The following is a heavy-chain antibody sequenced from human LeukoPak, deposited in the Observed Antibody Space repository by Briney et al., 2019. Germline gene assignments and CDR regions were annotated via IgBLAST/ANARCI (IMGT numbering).Heavy chain of an antibody. J-gene: IGHJ4*02. Sequence: ASVKVCCKASGYTFSDYYIHWERQAPGQGLGWMGWIDPKNGGTKSAQKFQGRVTMTRDTSIRTAYMELSRLRSDDPAEYYCARGRLLGSGGYWGQGALVIVSS. CDR1: GYTFSDYY. D-gene: IGHD1-26*01. V-gene: IGHV1-2*02. CDR2: IDPKNGGT. CDR3: ARGRLLGSGGY.